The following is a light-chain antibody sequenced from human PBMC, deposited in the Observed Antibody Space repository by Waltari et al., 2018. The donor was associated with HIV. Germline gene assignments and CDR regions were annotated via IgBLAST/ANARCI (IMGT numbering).Light chain of an antibody. J-gene: IGKJ4*01. Sequence: ELVLTQSPGSLSLSPGESATLSCRASENVGSSYLAWYQHRPGQAPRLLIYGTSKRATGIPDRFSGGGSGTDFTLTLKRLEPEDFAVYYCHQYATSPRTFGGGTKVEVK. CDR2: GTS. CDR3: HQYATSPRT. CDR1: ENVGSSY. V-gene: IGKV3-20*01.